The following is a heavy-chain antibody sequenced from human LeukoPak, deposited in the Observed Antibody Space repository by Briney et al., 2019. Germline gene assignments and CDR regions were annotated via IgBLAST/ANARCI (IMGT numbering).Heavy chain of an antibody. CDR1: GFSFSSFW. CDR3: ARDGGVTGYDLLDY. J-gene: IGHJ4*02. D-gene: IGHD5-12*01. Sequence: GGSLRLSCVASGFSFSSFWMTWVRQAPGKGLEWVANINQEGSEKNYADSVKGRFIISRDNAKNSVYLQLNGLTAEDTAVYYCARDGGVTGYDLLDYWGQGTLVTVSS. CDR2: INQEGSEK. V-gene: IGHV3-7*01.